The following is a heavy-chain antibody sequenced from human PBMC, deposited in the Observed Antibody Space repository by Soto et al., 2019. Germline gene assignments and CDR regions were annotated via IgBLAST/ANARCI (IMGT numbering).Heavy chain of an antibody. J-gene: IGHJ4*02. CDR3: ATGGTSSPLAD. Sequence: EVQLVESGGGLVQPGGSLRLSCAASGFPFSTYSMNWVRQAPGKGLEWISYITYSGSPIYYADSVKGRFTISRDNAKDSLYLHMNSLRDDDTAMYYCATGGTSSPLADWGQGTLFTVSS. V-gene: IGHV3-48*02. D-gene: IGHD6-6*01. CDR1: GFPFSTYS. CDR2: ITYSGSPI.